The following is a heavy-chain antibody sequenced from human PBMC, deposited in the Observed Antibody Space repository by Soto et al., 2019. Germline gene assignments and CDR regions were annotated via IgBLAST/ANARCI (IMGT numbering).Heavy chain of an antibody. CDR1: GYTFSNYD. Sequence: QVQLVQSGAELKKPGASVKVSCKASGYTFSNYDMNWVRQATGQGPEWIGWLNPKNGDTGYAQKFQGRVTLTTDISTTTAYMELNRVRSEDTAIYYCAKVSRKGSAIDFDYWGQGTLITVSS. J-gene: IGHJ4*02. CDR3: AKVSRKGSAIDFDY. CDR2: LNPKNGDT. D-gene: IGHD3-10*01. V-gene: IGHV1-8*01.